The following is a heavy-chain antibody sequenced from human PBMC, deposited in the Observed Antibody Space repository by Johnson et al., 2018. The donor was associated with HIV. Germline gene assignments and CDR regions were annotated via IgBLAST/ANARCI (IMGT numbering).Heavy chain of an antibody. D-gene: IGHD1-26*01. CDR3: AKDLFTEREDDAFDI. V-gene: IGHV3-33*06. CDR2: ARFDEVSK. Sequence: QVQLVESGGGVVQPGRSLRLSCAASGFTFSSNYMSWVRQAPGKGLEWVAVARFDEVSKYYIDSVKGRFTISRDNSKNTLYLQMNSLRAEDTAVYYCAKDLFTEREDDAFDIWGQGTMVTVSS. CDR1: GFTFSSNY. J-gene: IGHJ3*02.